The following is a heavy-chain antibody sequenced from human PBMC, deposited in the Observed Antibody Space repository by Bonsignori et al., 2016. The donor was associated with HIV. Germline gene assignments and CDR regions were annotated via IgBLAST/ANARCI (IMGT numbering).Heavy chain of an antibody. D-gene: IGHD6-19*01. CDR2: ISGSGGST. V-gene: IGHV3-23*01. CDR3: AMSGYSSGWYQGYYYYYYMDV. Sequence: VRQAPGKGLEWVSAISGSGGSTYYADSVKGRFTISRDNSKNTLYLQMNSLRAEDTAVYYCAMSGYSSGWYQGYYYYYYMDVWGKGTTVTVSS. J-gene: IGHJ6*03.